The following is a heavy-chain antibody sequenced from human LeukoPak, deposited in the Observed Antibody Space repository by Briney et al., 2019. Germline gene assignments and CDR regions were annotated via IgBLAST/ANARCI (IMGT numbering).Heavy chain of an antibody. CDR3: AKHTRGVDTALVQDAFDI. J-gene: IGHJ3*02. D-gene: IGHD5-18*01. CDR2: IYPDDSDI. Sequence: GESLKISCKGSGYRFTNYWIGWVRQMPRKGLECMGIIYPDDSDIRYSPSFQGQVTISADKSVSTAYLQWSSLKASDTAIYYCAKHTRGVDTALVQDAFDIWGQGTRVTVSS. CDR1: GYRFTNYW. V-gene: IGHV5-51*01.